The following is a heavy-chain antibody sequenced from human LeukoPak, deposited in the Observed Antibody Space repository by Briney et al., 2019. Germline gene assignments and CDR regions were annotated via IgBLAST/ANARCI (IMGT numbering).Heavy chain of an antibody. J-gene: IGHJ3*02. D-gene: IGHD1-26*01. CDR1: GFTFSSYG. CDR2: ISYDGSNK. CDR3: ASIYSGSYSHAFDI. V-gene: IGHV3-30*03. Sequence: PGRSLRLSCAASGFTFSSYGMHWVRQAPGKGLEWVAVISYDGSNKYYADSVKGRFTISRDNSKNTLYLQMNSLRAEDTAVYYCASIYSGSYSHAFDIWGQGTMVTVSS.